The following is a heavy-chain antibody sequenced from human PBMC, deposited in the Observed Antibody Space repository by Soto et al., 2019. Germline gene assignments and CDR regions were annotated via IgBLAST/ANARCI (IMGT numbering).Heavy chain of an antibody. D-gene: IGHD4-17*01. V-gene: IGHV4-39*01. CDR1: GGSISSSSYY. J-gene: IGHJ4*02. Sequence: QLQLQESGPGLVKPSETLSLTCTVSGGSISSSSYYWGWIRQPPGKGLEWIGNIYYSGSTYYSPSLKSRVTISVDTSKNQFSLKVSSVTAADTAVYYCASYGDYVRFAYWGQGTLVTVSS. CDR3: ASYGDYVRFAY. CDR2: IYYSGST.